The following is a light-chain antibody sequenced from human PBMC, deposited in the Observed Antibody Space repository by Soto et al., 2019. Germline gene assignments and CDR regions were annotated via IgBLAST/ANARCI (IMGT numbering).Light chain of an antibody. CDR1: QGIRND. Sequence: DIQMTQSPSSLSASVGDRVTITCRASQGIRNDLGWYQQKPGKAPELLIYAVSYLQSGVPSRFSGSGSGTDFTLTISSLQPEDFATYFCKQSSAFPLTFGGGTKVDIK. CDR2: AVS. J-gene: IGKJ4*01. V-gene: IGKV1-17*01. CDR3: KQSSAFPLT.